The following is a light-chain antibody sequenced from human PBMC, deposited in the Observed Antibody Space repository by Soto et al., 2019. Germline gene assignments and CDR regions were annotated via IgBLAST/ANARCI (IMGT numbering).Light chain of an antibody. V-gene: IGLV2-14*01. CDR1: SSDIGAYNY. CDR3: TSYTSASTRV. CDR2: EVS. J-gene: IGLJ2*01. Sequence: QSALTQPASVSGSPGQSITISCTGTSSDIGAYNYVSWYQHYPGKAPKLIIYEVSYRPSGVSDRFSASKSGNRASLTISGLQDEDEADYFCTSYTSASTRVFGGGTKVTVL.